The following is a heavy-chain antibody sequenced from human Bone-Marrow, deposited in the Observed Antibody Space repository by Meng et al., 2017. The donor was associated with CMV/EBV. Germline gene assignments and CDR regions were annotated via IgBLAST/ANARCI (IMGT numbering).Heavy chain of an antibody. CDR1: GFTFSDYY. CDR2: ISSSSSYT. J-gene: IGHJ4*02. D-gene: IGHD2-2*02. V-gene: IGHV3-11*05. Sequence: QGQLVESGGGLVKPGGSLRLSCAASGFTFSDYYMSWIRQAPGKGLEWVSYISSSSSYTNYADSVKGRFTISRDNSKNSLYLQMNSLRAEDTALYYCAKDIRGYFDYWGQGTLVTVSS. CDR3: AKDIRGYFDY.